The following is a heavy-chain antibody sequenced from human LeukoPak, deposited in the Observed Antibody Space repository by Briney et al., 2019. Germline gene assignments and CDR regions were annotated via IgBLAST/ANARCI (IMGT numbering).Heavy chain of an antibody. CDR3: ARQDTAMVAVDY. D-gene: IGHD5-18*01. CDR1: GGSISSSSYY. Sequence: SGTLSLTCTVSGGSISSSSYYWGWIRQPPGKGLEWIGSIYYSGSTYYNPSLRSRVTISVDTSKNQFSLKLSSVTAADTAVYYCARQDTAMVAVDYWGQGTLVTVSS. V-gene: IGHV4-39*07. J-gene: IGHJ4*01. CDR2: IYYSGST.